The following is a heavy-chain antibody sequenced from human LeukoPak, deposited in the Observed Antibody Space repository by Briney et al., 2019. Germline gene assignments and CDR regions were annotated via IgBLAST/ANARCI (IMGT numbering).Heavy chain of an antibody. Sequence: ASVKVSCKASGYTFTSYDINWVRQATGQGLEWMGWMNPNSGNTGYAQKFQGRVTMTRNTSISTAYMELSSLRSEDTAVYYCARGRFGELSDYYYYMDVWGKGTTVTVPS. V-gene: IGHV1-8*01. J-gene: IGHJ6*03. CDR1: GYTFTSYD. CDR2: MNPNSGNT. D-gene: IGHD3-10*01. CDR3: ARGRFGELSDYYYYMDV.